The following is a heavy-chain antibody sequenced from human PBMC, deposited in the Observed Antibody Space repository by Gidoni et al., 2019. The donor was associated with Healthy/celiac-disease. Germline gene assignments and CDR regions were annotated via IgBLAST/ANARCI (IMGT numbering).Heavy chain of an antibody. CDR3: ANGWLQSKGGDAFDI. Sequence: EVQLLESGGGLVQPGGSLRLSCAASGFTFSSYAMSWVRQAPGKGLEWVSAISGSGGSTYYTISRDNSKNTLYLQMNSLRAEDTAVYYCANGWLQSKGGDAFDIWGQGTMVTVSS. D-gene: IGHD5-12*01. CDR1: GFTFSSYA. V-gene: IGHV3-23*01. CDR2: ISGSGGST. J-gene: IGHJ3*02.